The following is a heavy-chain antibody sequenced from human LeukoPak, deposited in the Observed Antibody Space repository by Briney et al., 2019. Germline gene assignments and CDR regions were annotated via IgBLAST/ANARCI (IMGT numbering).Heavy chain of an antibody. D-gene: IGHD3-22*01. Sequence: SETLSLTCAVYGGSFSGYYWSWIRQPPGKGLEWIGEINHSGSTNYNLSLKSRVTISVDTSKNQFSLKLSSVTAADTAVYYCARGWDYYDSSGYDYWGQGTLVTVSS. J-gene: IGHJ4*02. CDR1: GGSFSGYY. CDR3: ARGWDYYDSSGYDY. CDR2: INHSGST. V-gene: IGHV4-34*01.